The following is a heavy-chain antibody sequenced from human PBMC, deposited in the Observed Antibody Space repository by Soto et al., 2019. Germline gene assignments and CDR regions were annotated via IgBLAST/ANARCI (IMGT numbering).Heavy chain of an antibody. CDR2: FDPEDGET. V-gene: IGHV1-24*01. Sequence: GVSVKVSCKFSGYTLTELSMHWVRQAPGQGLEWMGGFDPEDGETIYAQKFQGRVTMTEDTSTDTAYMELSSLRSEDTAVYYCATLSTYCSGGSCYLGWFDPWGQGTLVTVSS. D-gene: IGHD2-15*01. J-gene: IGHJ5*02. CDR3: ATLSTYCSGGSCYLGWFDP. CDR1: GYTLTELS.